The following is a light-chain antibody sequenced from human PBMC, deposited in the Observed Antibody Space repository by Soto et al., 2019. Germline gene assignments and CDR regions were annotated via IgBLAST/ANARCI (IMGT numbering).Light chain of an antibody. CDR2: DVN. V-gene: IGLV2-8*01. CDR1: SSDIASYNS. Sequence: QSVLTQPPSASGSPGQSVTISCTGSSSDIASYNSVSWYQRHPGKAPKLIIYDVNKRPSGVPDRFSGSKSGSTASLTVSGLQAEDEADYYCSSYAGSYNLIFGGGTQLTVL. J-gene: IGLJ2*01. CDR3: SSYAGSYNLI.